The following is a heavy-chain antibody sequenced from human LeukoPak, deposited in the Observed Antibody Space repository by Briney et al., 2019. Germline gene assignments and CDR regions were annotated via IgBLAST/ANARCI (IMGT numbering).Heavy chain of an antibody. V-gene: IGHV4-31*03. CDR3: ASATSDWYFDL. CDR1: GGSLTSGGYY. CDR2: INNSGST. Sequence: SETLSLTCTVSGGSLTSGGYYWSWVRQHPGKGLEWIGYINNSGSTYYNPSLESRVTISVDTSKNQFSLKLSSVTAADTAVYYCASATSDWYFDLWGRGTLVTVSS. D-gene: IGHD2-15*01. J-gene: IGHJ2*01.